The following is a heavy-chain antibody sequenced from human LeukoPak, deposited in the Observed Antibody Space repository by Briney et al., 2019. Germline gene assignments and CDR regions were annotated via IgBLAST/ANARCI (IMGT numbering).Heavy chain of an antibody. Sequence: PGGSLRLSCAASGFTFRSHGMHWVRQAPGKGLQWVTFIQFDGSDKAYADSVKDRFTISRDNSKNTLYLQMNSLRAEDTAVYYCAKVRGLPPTPTDYWGQGTLVTVSS. CDR3: AKVRGLPPTPTDY. V-gene: IGHV3-30*02. CDR1: GFTFRSHG. D-gene: IGHD3-10*01. J-gene: IGHJ4*02. CDR2: IQFDGSDK.